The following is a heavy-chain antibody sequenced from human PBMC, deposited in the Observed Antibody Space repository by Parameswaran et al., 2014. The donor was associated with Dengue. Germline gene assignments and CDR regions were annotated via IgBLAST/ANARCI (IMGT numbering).Heavy chain of an antibody. CDR3: ARVLVVLPMTHHDHFDY. CDR2: INHSGST. Sequence: RWIRQPPGKGLEWIGEINHSGSTNYNPSLKSRVTISVDTSKNQFSLKLSSVTAADTAVYYCARVLVVLPMTHHDHFDYWGQGTLVTVSS. J-gene: IGHJ4*02. D-gene: IGHD2-2*01. V-gene: IGHV4-34*01.